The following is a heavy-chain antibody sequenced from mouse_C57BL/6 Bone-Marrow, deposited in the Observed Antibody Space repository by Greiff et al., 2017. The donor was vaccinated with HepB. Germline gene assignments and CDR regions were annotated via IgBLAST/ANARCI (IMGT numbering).Heavy chain of an antibody. Sequence: QVQLQQSGPELVKPGASVKISCKASGYSFTSYYIHWVKQRPGQGLEWIGWIYPGSGNTKYNEKFKGKATLTADTSSSTAYMQLSSLTSEDSAVYSCASWTSVVHFDYWGQGTTLTVSS. CDR2: IYPGSGNT. CDR1: GYSFTSYY. J-gene: IGHJ2*01. CDR3: ASWTSVVHFDY. V-gene: IGHV1-66*01.